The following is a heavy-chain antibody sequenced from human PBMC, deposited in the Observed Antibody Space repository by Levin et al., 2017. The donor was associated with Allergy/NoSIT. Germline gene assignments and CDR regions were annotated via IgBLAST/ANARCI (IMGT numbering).Heavy chain of an antibody. J-gene: IGHJ5*02. CDR2: INPADSDT. Sequence: KPGESLKISCKASGYNFFNYWVAWVRQMPGKGLELMGVINPADSDTRYNPSLRGHVTISADKSVGTAYLQWTSLEASDSAIYYCTREIREQQLFVAFDLWGQGTPVTVSS. CDR3: TREIREQQLFVAFDL. CDR1: GYNFFNYW. V-gene: IGHV5-51*01. D-gene: IGHD6-13*01.